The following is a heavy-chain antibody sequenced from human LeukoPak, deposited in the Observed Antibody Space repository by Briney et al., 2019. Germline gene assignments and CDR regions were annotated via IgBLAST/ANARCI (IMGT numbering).Heavy chain of an antibody. J-gene: IGHJ4*02. CDR2: IYTSGST. CDR3: ARGVSSSFFDY. V-gene: IGHV4-61*02. D-gene: IGHD6-6*01. Sequence: PSETLSLTCTVSGGSISSGSYYWSWIRQPAGKGLEWIGRIYTSGSTNYNPSLKSRVTISVDTSKNQFSLKLSSVTAADTAVYYCARGVSSSFFDYWGQGTLVTVSS. CDR1: GGSISSGSYY.